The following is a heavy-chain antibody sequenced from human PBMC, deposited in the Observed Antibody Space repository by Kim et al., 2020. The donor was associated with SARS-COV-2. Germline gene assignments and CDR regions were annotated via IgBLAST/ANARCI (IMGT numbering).Heavy chain of an antibody. J-gene: IGHJ5*02. CDR2: IIPIFGTA. CDR3: ARDCSSTSCYTVGNWFDP. V-gene: IGHV1-69*13. D-gene: IGHD2-2*02. Sequence: SVKVSCKASGGTFSSYAISWVRQAPGQGLEWMGGIIPIFGTANYAQKFQGRVTITADESTSTAYLELSSLRSEDTAVYYCARDCSSTSCYTVGNWFDPWGQGTLVTVSS. CDR1: GGTFSSYA.